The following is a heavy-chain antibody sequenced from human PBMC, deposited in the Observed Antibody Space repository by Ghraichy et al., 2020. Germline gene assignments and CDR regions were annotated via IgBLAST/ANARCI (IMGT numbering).Heavy chain of an antibody. Sequence: SETLSLTCAVYGGSFSGYYWTWIRQPPGKGLEWMGEINQSGSTNYNPSLKSRVTISVDTSKNQFYLKLRSVTAADTAVYYCARGNYDSSGYRGEYFDDWGQGTLVAVSS. D-gene: IGHD3-22*01. V-gene: IGHV4-34*01. CDR2: INQSGST. J-gene: IGHJ4*02. CDR3: ARGNYDSSGYRGEYFDD. CDR1: GGSFSGYY.